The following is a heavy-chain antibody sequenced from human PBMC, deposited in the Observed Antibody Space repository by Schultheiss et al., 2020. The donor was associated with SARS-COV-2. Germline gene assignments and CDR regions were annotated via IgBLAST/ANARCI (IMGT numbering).Heavy chain of an antibody. CDR2: ISWNSGSI. V-gene: IGHV3-9*01. CDR3: AKGGSYDGIDY. Sequence: LSLTCAASGFTFDDYAMHWVRQAPGKGLEWVSGISWNSGSIGYADSVKGRFTISRDNAKNTLYLQMNSLRAEDTAVYYCAKGGSYDGIDYWGQGTLVTVSS. D-gene: IGHD1-26*01. J-gene: IGHJ4*02. CDR1: GFTFDDYA.